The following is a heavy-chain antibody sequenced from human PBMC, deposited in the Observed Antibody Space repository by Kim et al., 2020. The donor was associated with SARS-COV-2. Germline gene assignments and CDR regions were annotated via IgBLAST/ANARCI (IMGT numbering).Heavy chain of an antibody. CDR3: ARGRYYYGSGSYYRAFDY. Sequence: SRVTISVDTSKNQLSLKLSSVTAADTAVYYCARGRYYYGSGSYYRAFDYWGQGTLVTISS. V-gene: IGHV4-34*01. D-gene: IGHD3-10*01. J-gene: IGHJ4*02.